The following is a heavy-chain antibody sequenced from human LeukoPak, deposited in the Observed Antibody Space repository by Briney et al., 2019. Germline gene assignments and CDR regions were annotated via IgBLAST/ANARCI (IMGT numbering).Heavy chain of an antibody. D-gene: IGHD4-17*01. CDR3: ARGREYGDFFDY. CDR2: IFSSGNT. V-gene: IGHV4-61*02. Sequence: SETRSLTCSVSGGSLSSGSVSYYWGWIRQPAGKGLEWIGRIFSSGNTNYNPSLKSRVTISVDTSKNQFSLRLTSVTAADTAVYYCARGREYGDFFDYWGQGTLVTVSS. CDR1: GGSLSSGSVSYY. J-gene: IGHJ4*02.